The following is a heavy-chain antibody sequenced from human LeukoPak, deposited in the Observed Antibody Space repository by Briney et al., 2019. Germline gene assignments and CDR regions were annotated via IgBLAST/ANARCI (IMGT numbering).Heavy chain of an antibody. CDR1: GFTFSSYG. Sequence: GGSLRLSCAASGFTFSSYGMHWVRQAPGKGLEWVAFIRYDGSNKYYADSVKGRFTISRDNSKNTLYLQMNSLRAEDTAVYCCAILYDFWSGYYKDVWGKGTRVTVSS. J-gene: IGHJ6*04. V-gene: IGHV3-30*02. D-gene: IGHD3-3*01. CDR2: IRYDGSNK. CDR3: AILYDFWSGYYKDV.